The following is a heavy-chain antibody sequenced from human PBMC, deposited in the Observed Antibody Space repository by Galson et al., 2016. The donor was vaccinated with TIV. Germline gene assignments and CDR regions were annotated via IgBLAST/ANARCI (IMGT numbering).Heavy chain of an antibody. Sequence: SLTLSCAASGFTFSSYAMSWVRQAPGKGLEWVSAISGSGGSTWYADSVKGRFTISRDNSKNTVCLQMNSLRAEDTAVDYCAKVPSSGFYYYYGMDVWGQGTTVTVSS. D-gene: IGHD3-22*01. J-gene: IGHJ6*02. CDR1: GFTFSSYA. CDR2: ISGSGGST. V-gene: IGHV3-23*01. CDR3: AKVPSSGFYYYYGMDV.